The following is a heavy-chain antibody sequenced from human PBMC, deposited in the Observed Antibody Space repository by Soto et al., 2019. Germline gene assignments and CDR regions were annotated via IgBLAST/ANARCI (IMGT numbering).Heavy chain of an antibody. D-gene: IGHD2-8*01. CDR1: GGAITRHE. Sequence: SETLSLTRTVSGGAITRHEWSWICQPPRKRKERIGYIYYSGSTNYNPSLKSRDTISVDTSKNQISLKLSSVTAADTAVYYCARPVFCTSVYGYYYDNMDVCGKGTSVTVSS. J-gene: IGHJ6*03. V-gene: IGHV4-59*08. CDR3: ARPVFCTSVYGYYYDNMDV. CDR2: IYYSGST.